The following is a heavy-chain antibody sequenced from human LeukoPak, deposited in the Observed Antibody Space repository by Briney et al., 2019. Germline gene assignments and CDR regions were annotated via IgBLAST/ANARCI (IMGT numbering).Heavy chain of an antibody. CDR1: GFTFDDYG. CDR2: IKQDGSEK. J-gene: IGHJ3*02. Sequence: GGSLRLSCAASGFTFDDYGMSWVRQAPGKGLEWVANIKQDGSEKYYVDSGKGRFTISRDNAKNSLYLQMNSLRAEDTAVYYCARSNYDSSGYPTSDAFDIWGQGTMVTVSS. D-gene: IGHD3-22*01. CDR3: ARSNYDSSGYPTSDAFDI. V-gene: IGHV3-7*01.